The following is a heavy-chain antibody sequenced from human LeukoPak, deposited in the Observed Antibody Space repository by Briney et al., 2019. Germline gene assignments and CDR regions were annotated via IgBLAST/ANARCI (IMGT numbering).Heavy chain of an antibody. CDR3: ARVGGSGRKFDS. CDR2: ISSSGSTI. J-gene: IGHJ5*01. D-gene: IGHD1-26*01. Sequence: PGGSLRLSCAASGFTFSFYEMNWVRQAPGKGLEWVSDISSSGSTIYYTDSVKGRFTISRDNAKNSLYLQMNSLRAEDTGVYYCARVGGSGRKFDSWGQGTLVTVSS. CDR1: GFTFSFYE. V-gene: IGHV3-48*03.